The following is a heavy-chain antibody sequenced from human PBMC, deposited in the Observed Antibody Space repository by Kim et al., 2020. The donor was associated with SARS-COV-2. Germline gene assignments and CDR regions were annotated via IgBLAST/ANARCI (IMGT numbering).Heavy chain of an antibody. CDR2: NT. CDR3: ARGRNWFDP. V-gene: IGHV1-18*01. Sequence: NTNYAQKLQGRGTMTTDTSTSTAYMELRSLRSDDTAVYYCARGRNWFDPWGQGTLVTVSS. J-gene: IGHJ5*02.